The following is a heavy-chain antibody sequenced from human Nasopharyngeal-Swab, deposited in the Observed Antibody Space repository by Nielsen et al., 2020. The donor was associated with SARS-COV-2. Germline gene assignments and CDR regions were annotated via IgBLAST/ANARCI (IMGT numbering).Heavy chain of an antibody. CDR3: ARGVRGVIIPAY. CDR2: IIPIFGTA. D-gene: IGHD3-10*01. CDR1: GGTFSSYA. J-gene: IGHJ4*02. V-gene: IGHV1-69*13. Sequence: SVKVSCKASGGTFSSYAISWVRQAPGQGLEWMGGIIPIFGTANYAQKFQGRVTITADESTSTAYMELSSLRSEDTAVYYCARGVRGVIIPAYWGQGTLVTVSS.